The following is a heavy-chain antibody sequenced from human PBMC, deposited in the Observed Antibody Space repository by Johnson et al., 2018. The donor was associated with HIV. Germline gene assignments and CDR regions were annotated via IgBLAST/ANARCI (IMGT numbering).Heavy chain of an antibody. Sequence: VESGGGLVKPGGSLRLSCAASGFTFSDYYMNWIRQAPGKGLEWVSYISSSGSAIYYADSVKGRFTISRDNAKNSLSLQMTSLRAEDTAVYYCAREMGWEDAFDIWGQGTMVTVSS. J-gene: IGHJ3*02. CDR2: ISSSGSAI. V-gene: IGHV3-11*04. CDR3: AREMGWEDAFDI. D-gene: IGHD6-19*01. CDR1: GFTFSDYY.